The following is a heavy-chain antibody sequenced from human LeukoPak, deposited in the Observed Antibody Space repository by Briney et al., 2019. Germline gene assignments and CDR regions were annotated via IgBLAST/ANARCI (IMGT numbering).Heavy chain of an antibody. CDR3: ASGPYRTGDYGDYGYYYYYYMDV. V-gene: IGHV1-2*02. CDR1: GYTFTGYF. CDR2: INPNSGGT. J-gene: IGHJ6*03. Sequence: ASVKVSCKASGYTFTGYFMHWVRQAPGQGLEWMGWINPNSGGTKYAQKFQGRVTMTSDTTISIAYMELSRLRSDDTAVYYCASGPYRTGDYGDYGYYYYYYMDVRGKGTTVTVSS. D-gene: IGHD4-17*01.